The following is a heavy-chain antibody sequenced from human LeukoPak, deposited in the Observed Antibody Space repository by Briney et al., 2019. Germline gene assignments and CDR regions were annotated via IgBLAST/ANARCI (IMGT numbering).Heavy chain of an antibody. CDR1: GFTFSSSW. CDR3: ATWSDAWEFDY. CDR2: IKEDGSDK. V-gene: IGHV3-7*05. D-gene: IGHD1-26*01. J-gene: IGHJ4*02. Sequence: PGGSLRLPCAASGFTFSSSWMTWVRQAPGKGLEWVAHIKEDGSDKYYVNSVTGRFIISRDNTKNPLYLQMSSLRAEDTAVYYCATWSDAWEFDYWGQGTLVSVSS.